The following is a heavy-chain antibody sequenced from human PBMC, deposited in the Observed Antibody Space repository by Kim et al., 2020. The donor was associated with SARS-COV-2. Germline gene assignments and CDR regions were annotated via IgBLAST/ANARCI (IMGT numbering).Heavy chain of an antibody. V-gene: IGHV4-39*01. CDR3: ARLPEYCSGGSCYYGYFDY. D-gene: IGHD2-15*01. CDR2: IYYSGST. J-gene: IGHJ4*02. CDR1: GGSISSSSYY. Sequence: SETLSLTCTVSGGSISSSSYYWGWIRQPPGKGLEWIGSIYYSGSTYYNPSLKSRVTISVDTSKNQFSLKLSSVTAADTAVYYCARLPEYCSGGSCYYGYFDYWGQGTLVTVSS.